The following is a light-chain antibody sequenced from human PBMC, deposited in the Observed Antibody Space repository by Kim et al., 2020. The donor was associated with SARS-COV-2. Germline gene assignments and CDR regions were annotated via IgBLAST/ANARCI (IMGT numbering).Light chain of an antibody. J-gene: IGLJ1*01. CDR2: DVS. V-gene: IGLV2-11*01. CDR1: SSDVGGYND. Sequence: GHYDTISCTGPSSDVGGYNDVSWNQQHQGKAPKLMIYDVSKRPSGVPDRFSGSKSGNTASLTISGLQAEDEADYYCCSYAGSYTYVFGTGTKVTVL. CDR3: CSYAGSYTYV.